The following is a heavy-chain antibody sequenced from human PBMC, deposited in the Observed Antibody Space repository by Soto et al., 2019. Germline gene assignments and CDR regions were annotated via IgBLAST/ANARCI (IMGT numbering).Heavy chain of an antibody. J-gene: IGHJ4*02. V-gene: IGHV1-3*01. CDR1: GYTFTSYA. Sequence: ASVKVSCKASGYTFTSYAMHWVRQAPGQRLEWMGWINAGNGNTKYSQKFQGRVTITRDTSASTAYMELSSLRSEDTTVYYCARREAWYYFDYWGQGTLVTVSS. CDR3: ARREAWYYFDY. CDR2: INAGNGNT. D-gene: IGHD2-15*01.